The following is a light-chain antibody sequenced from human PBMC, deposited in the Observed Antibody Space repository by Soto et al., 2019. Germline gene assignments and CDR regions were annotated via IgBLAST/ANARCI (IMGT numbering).Light chain of an antibody. CDR3: SSYSTTTTLV. V-gene: IGLV2-14*03. Sequence: QSVLTQPASVSGSPGQSIIISCTGTSSDVGGYNYVSWYQQHPGKAPKLMTYDVSKRPSGVSNRFSGSKSGNTASLTISGLQAEDEADYYCSSYSTTTTLVFGTGTKLTVL. J-gene: IGLJ1*01. CDR2: DVS. CDR1: SSDVGGYNY.